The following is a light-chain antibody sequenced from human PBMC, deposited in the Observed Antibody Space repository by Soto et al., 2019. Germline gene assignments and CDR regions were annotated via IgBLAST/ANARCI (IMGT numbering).Light chain of an antibody. Sequence: QSALTQPASVSGSPGQSITISCTGTSSDIGAYNHVSWYQQYPGKAPTLMIYEDTNRPACVPIRFSGSKYGNTASLTISGLQAEDEDDYYCCSFATRNTWVFGGGTKLTVL. CDR1: SSDIGAYNH. CDR2: EDT. V-gene: IGLV2-14*01. CDR3: CSFATRNTWV. J-gene: IGLJ3*02.